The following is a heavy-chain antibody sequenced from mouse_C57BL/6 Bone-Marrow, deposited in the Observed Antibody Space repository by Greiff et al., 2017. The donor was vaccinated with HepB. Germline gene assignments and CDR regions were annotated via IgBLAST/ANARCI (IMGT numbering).Heavy chain of an antibody. CDR1: GFTFSDFY. Sequence: EVKVVESGGGLVQSGRSLRLSCATSGFTFSDFYMEWVRQAPGKGLEWIAASRNKANDYTTEYSASVKGRFIVSRDTSQSILYLQMNALRAEDNAIYYCARDGGDYWGQGTTLTVSS. CDR2: SRNKANDYTT. J-gene: IGHJ2*01. CDR3: ARDGGDY. V-gene: IGHV7-1*01.